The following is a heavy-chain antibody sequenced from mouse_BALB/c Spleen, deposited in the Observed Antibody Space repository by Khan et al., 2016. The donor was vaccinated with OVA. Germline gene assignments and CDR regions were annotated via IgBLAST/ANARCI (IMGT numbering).Heavy chain of an antibody. CDR1: GYTFTDYY. CDR3: ARRNYFGYTFAY. J-gene: IGHJ3*01. CDR2: ISPGSGDT. V-gene: IGHV1-77*01. D-gene: IGHD1-2*01. Sequence: VQLKESGAELARPGASVKLSCKASGYTFTDYYINWVKQRTGQGLEWIGEISPGSGDTYYNEKFKGKATLTADKSSSTAYMQLSGLTSEASAVYFCARRNYFGYTFAYWGQGTLVTVSA.